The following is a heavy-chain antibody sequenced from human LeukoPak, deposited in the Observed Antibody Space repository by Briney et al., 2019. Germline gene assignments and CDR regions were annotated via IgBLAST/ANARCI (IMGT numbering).Heavy chain of an antibody. Sequence: ASVKVSCKASGYTFTGYYMHWVRQAPGQGLEWMGWINPNSGGTNYAQKLQGRVTMTRDTSISTAYMELSRLRSDDTAVYYCARLTTSSGWYIDYWGQGTLVTVSS. V-gene: IGHV1-2*02. D-gene: IGHD6-19*01. CDR1: GYTFTGYY. J-gene: IGHJ4*02. CDR3: ARLTTSSGWYIDY. CDR2: INPNSGGT.